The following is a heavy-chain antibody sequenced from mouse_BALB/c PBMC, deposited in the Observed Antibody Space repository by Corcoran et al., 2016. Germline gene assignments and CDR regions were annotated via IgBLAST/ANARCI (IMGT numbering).Heavy chain of an antibody. CDR1: GFEFIRYW. V-gene: IGHV4-2*02. D-gene: IGHD4-1*01. Sequence: EVKLLESGGGLVQPGGSLHLSCAASGFEFIRYWMGWAWQAPGKGQEWIGEINPGSSTINDTPSIKDKVIIYRHNGKNTLYLQRSKVRSEDTALYYCARLTGTGAMDYWGQGTSVTVS. J-gene: IGHJ4*01. CDR2: INPGSSTI. CDR3: ARLTGTGAMDY.